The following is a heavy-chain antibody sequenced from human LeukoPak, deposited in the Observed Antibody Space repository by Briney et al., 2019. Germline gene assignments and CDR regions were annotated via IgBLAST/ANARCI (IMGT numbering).Heavy chain of an antibody. J-gene: IGHJ6*02. CDR2: IYPGDSDT. V-gene: IGHV5-51*01. Sequence: GASLKISCKGSGSSFTSYWIGWVRQLPGKGLEWMGIIYPGDSDTRYSPSFQGQVTISADKSISTAYLQWSSLKASDTAMYYCVRLAGAEGYYYYGMDVWGQGTTVTVSS. CDR3: VRLAGAEGYYYYGMDV. CDR1: GSSFTSYW. D-gene: IGHD1-1*01.